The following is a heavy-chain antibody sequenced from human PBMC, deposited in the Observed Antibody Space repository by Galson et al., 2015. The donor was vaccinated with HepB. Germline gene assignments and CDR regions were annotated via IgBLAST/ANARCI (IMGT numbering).Heavy chain of an antibody. J-gene: IGHJ6*02. CDR1: GGSISSSSYY. CDR3: ARVGSQLRVDYYYGMDV. CDR2: IYYSGST. Sequence: SETLSLTCTVSGGSISSSSYYWGWIRQPPGKGLEWIGSIYYSGSTYYNPSLKSRVTISVDTSKNQFSLKLSSVTAADTAVYYCARVGSQLRVDYYYGMDVWGQGTTVTVSS. D-gene: IGHD1-7*01. V-gene: IGHV4-39*01.